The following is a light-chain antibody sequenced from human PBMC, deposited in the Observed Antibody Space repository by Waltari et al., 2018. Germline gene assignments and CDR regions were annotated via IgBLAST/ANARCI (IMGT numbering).Light chain of an antibody. V-gene: IGLV10-54*04. Sequence: QAGLTQPPSVSKGLGQTATLTCTGNNNNVGHQGAAWLQQPQGHPPKLLSYRNNNRPSGISEKFSASRSGNTASLTITGLQPEDEADYYCSAWDSNLSAWVFGGGTKLTVL. CDR1: NNNVGHQG. CDR3: SAWDSNLSAWV. CDR2: RNN. J-gene: IGLJ3*02.